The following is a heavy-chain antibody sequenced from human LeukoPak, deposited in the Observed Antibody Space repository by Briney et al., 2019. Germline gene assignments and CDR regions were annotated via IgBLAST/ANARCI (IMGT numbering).Heavy chain of an antibody. D-gene: IGHD6-13*01. Sequence: SETLSLTCTVSGGSISSYYWSWIRQPPGKGLEWIGYVYYSGSTNYNPSLKSRVTISVDTSKNQFSLKLSSVTAADTAVYYCARNDGGSSWYYFDYWGQGTLVTVSS. J-gene: IGHJ4*02. CDR2: VYYSGST. V-gene: IGHV4-59*08. CDR3: ARNDGGSSWYYFDY. CDR1: GGSISSYY.